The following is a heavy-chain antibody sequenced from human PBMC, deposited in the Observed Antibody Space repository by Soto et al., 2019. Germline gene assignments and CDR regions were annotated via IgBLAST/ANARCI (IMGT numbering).Heavy chain of an antibody. CDR3: ARGPLDTRYYSGTDV. CDR2: IKGDGRST. J-gene: IGHJ6*02. CDR1: GFIFSNYW. Sequence: EVQLVESGGGLVQPGGSQRRSCVASGFIFSNYWMYWVRQAAGKGPVWVSRIKGDGRSTSYAESVRGRFTISRDNTKNTLYLVMNSLRAEDTAVYYCARGPLDTRYYSGTDVWGQGTTVSVSS. V-gene: IGHV3-74*01. D-gene: IGHD3-3*01.